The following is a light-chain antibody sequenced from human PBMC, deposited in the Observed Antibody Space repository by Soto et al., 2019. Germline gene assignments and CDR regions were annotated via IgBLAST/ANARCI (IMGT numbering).Light chain of an antibody. CDR1: QDIGDW. CDR2: AAS. CDR3: QQGYSFPVN. J-gene: IGKJ4*01. Sequence: DIQMNQSPTTLSASVVYRVRITCRSSQDIGDWLAWYQQKPGKAPKLLVYAASSLQSGVPSRFSGSGSGTDFTLTIGSLQPEDFATYYCQQGYSFPVNCGGGTKGDIK. V-gene: IGKV1-12*01.